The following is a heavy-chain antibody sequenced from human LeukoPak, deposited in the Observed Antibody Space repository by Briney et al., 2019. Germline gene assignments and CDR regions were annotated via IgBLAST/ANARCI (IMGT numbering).Heavy chain of an antibody. J-gene: IGHJ4*02. CDR3: ARAGYSSGFDRD. V-gene: IGHV1-2*06. D-gene: IGHD6-19*01. Sequence: ASVKVSCKASGYAFTGYYMHWVRQAPGQGLEWMGRINPNSGGTNYAQKFQGRVTMTRDTSISTAYMGLSRLRSDDTAVYYCARAGYSSGFDRDWGQGTLVTVSS. CDR1: GYAFTGYY. CDR2: INPNSGGT.